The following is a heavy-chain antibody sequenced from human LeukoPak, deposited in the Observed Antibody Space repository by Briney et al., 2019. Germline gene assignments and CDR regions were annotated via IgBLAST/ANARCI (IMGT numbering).Heavy chain of an antibody. V-gene: IGHV3-7*01. CDR1: GFSLRTYW. CDR3: GRGDPDY. CDR2: INQAGSDK. Sequence: GGSLRLSCEVSGFSLRTYWMNWVRQAPGKGLEWVANINQAGSDKYYVDSVKGRFTISRDNAKNSVYLQMNNLRAADTGVYYCGRGDPDYWGQGTLVTVSS. J-gene: IGHJ4*02.